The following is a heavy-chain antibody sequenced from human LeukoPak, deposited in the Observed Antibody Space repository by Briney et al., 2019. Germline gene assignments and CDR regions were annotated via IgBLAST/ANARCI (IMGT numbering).Heavy chain of an antibody. CDR3: ARSQRDHCGYIYGSCYFDY. Sequence: GGSLRLSCAASGFTFSSYSMTWVRQAPGKGLEWVSVIYSGGGTDYADSVKGRFTISRDKSKNTLYLQMNSPRADDTAVYYCARSQRDHCGYIYGSCYFDYWGQGTLVTVSS. J-gene: IGHJ4*02. V-gene: IGHV3-53*01. CDR1: GFTFSSYS. D-gene: IGHD5-18*01. CDR2: IYSGGGT.